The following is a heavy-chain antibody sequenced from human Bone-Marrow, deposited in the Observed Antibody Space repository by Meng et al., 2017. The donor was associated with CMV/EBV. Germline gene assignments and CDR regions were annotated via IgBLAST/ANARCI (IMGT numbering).Heavy chain of an antibody. V-gene: IGHV3-30*02. CDR2: IRPDGGNK. Sequence: GESLKISCAASGFTFSSYGMHWVRQSPGKGLEWVALIRPDGGNKYYADSLKGRFTVSRDNSKSTLYLHMNSLRPEDTAVYYCANGGSYYASRNPSGFDYWGQGTLVTVSS. CDR3: ANGGSYYASRNPSGFDY. CDR1: GFTFSSYG. J-gene: IGHJ4*02. D-gene: IGHD3-10*01.